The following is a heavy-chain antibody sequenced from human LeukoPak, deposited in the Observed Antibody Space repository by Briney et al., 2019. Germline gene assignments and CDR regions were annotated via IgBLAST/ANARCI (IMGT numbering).Heavy chain of an antibody. J-gene: IGHJ5*02. D-gene: IGHD3-10*01. V-gene: IGHV1-18*01. CDR1: GYTFTSYG. Sequence: ASVKVSCKASGYTFTSYGISWVRPAPGQGLEWMGWISAYNGNTNYAQKLHGRVTMTTDTSTSTAYMELRSLRSDDTAVYYCARDMVRGVRCLDPWGQGTLVTVSS. CDR2: ISAYNGNT. CDR3: ARDMVRGVRCLDP.